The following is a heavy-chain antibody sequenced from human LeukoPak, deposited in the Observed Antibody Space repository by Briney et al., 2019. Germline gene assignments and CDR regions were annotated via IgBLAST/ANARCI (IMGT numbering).Heavy chain of an antibody. CDR1: GGSISSHY. V-gene: IGHV4-59*08. Sequence: SETLSLTCTVSGGSISSHYWSWIRKPPGKGLEWIGYIYYSGSTNYNPSLKSRVTISVDTSKNQFSLKLSSVTAADTAVYYCARLRIAAAAPDFDYWGQGTLVTVSS. J-gene: IGHJ4*02. D-gene: IGHD6-13*01. CDR2: IYYSGST. CDR3: ARLRIAAAAPDFDY.